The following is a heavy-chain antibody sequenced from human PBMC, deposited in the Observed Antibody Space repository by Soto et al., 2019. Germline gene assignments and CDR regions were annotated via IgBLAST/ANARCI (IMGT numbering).Heavy chain of an antibody. Sequence: AEPLSLTCDVSGASITTYYWSWIRQAPQKGLEWIGNVYHTGTTDYNSSLKSRVTISVDTSKNQFSLNMNSLTAADTAVYYCARRLFGSGWTLDSWGQGALVTVSS. CDR1: GASITTYY. CDR2: VYHTGTT. D-gene: IGHD6-19*01. V-gene: IGHV4-59*01. J-gene: IGHJ4*02. CDR3: ARRLFGSGWTLDS.